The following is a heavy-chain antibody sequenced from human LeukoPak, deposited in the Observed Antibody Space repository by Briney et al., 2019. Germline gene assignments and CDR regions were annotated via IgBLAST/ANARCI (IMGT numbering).Heavy chain of an antibody. J-gene: IGHJ4*02. Sequence: SGGSLRLSCAASGFTFSSYALSRVRQAPGKGLEWVSAISGSGGSTYYADSVKGRFTISRDNSKNTLYLQMNSLRAEDTAVYYCAKVGYDFWSGYYGGNFDYWGQGTLVTVSS. V-gene: IGHV3-23*01. CDR3: AKVGYDFWSGYYGGNFDY. CDR2: ISGSGGST. CDR1: GFTFSSYA. D-gene: IGHD3-3*01.